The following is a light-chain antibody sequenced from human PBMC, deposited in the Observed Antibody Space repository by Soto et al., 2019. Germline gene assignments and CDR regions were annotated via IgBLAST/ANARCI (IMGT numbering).Light chain of an antibody. CDR1: QSVRSN. CDR3: QQYYNWPRT. J-gene: IGKJ1*01. Sequence: EIVMTQSPATLSVSPGEGVTLSCRAGQSVRSNLAWYQQKPGQAPRLLIYGASTRATGIPARFSGSGSGTEFTLSISSLQSEDFAVYHCQQYYNWPRTFGQGTKVHIK. V-gene: IGKV3-15*01. CDR2: GAS.